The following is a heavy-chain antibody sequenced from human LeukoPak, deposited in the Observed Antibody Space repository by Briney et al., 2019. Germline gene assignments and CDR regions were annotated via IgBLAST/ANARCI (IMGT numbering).Heavy chain of an antibody. CDR2: IYTSGGT. V-gene: IGHV4-61*02. Sequence: SQTLSLTCTVSGGSITNLDFYWTWIRQPAGKRLEWIGRIYTSGGTNYNPSLKSRVTMSVDRSKNEISLHLASLTAADTALYYCAGRGSSSGSFDIWGPGTFVTVSS. D-gene: IGHD3-10*01. CDR3: AGRGSSSGSFDI. CDR1: GGSITNLDFY. J-gene: IGHJ3*02.